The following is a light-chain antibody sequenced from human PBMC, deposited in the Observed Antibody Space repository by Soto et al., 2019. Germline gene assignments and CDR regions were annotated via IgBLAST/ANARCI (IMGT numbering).Light chain of an antibody. V-gene: IGKV3-15*01. CDR1: QSVSSS. Sequence: EIVMTQSPGTLSVSPGERATPSCRASQSVSSSLAWYQQRPGQAPRLLIYGASTRATGVPARFSGSGSGTEFTLTITRLQSEDFAVYYCQQYNNWPPYTFGQGTKLQIK. J-gene: IGKJ2*01. CDR3: QQYNNWPPYT. CDR2: GAS.